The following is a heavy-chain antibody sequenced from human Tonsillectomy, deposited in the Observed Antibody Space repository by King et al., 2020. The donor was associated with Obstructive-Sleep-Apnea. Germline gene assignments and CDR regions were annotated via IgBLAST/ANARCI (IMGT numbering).Heavy chain of an antibody. J-gene: IGHJ5*02. Sequence: QLQESGPGLVKPSETLSLTCTVSGGSISSYYWSWMRQPPGKGLEWIGYIYYSGSTNYNPSLKRRVTISVDTSTNRFSLRLSSVTAADTAVYYCASGGGGGEDWFDPWGQGTLVTVSS. CDR3: ASGGGGGEDWFDP. CDR1: GGSISSYY. D-gene: IGHD3-16*01. CDR2: IYYSGST. V-gene: IGHV4-59*01.